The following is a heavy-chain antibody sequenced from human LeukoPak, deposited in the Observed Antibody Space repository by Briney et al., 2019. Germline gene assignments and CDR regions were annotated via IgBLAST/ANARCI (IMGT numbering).Heavy chain of an antibody. Sequence: GGSLRLSCAASGFTFSSYWMHWVRQAPGKGLVWVSRINSDGSSTSYADSVKGRFTISRDNAKNTLYLQINSLRAEDTAVYYCAREGYDSSGYYDNYWGQGTLVTVSS. CDR2: INSDGSST. CDR3: AREGYDSSGYYDNY. V-gene: IGHV3-74*01. D-gene: IGHD3-22*01. CDR1: GFTFSSYW. J-gene: IGHJ4*02.